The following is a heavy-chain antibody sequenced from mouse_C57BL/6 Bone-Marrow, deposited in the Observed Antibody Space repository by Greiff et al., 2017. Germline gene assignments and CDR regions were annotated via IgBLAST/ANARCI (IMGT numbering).Heavy chain of an antibody. V-gene: IGHV1-54*01. Sequence: QVQLQQSGAELVRPGTSVKVSCKASGYAFTNYLIEWVKQRPGQGLEWIGVINPGSGGTNYNEKFKGKATLTADKSSSTAYMQLSNLTSEDSAVCFCARSKGWESWFACWGKVTLVTVSA. CDR1: GYAFTNYL. CDR2: INPGSGGT. J-gene: IGHJ3*01. CDR3: ARSKGWESWFAC. D-gene: IGHD3-3*01.